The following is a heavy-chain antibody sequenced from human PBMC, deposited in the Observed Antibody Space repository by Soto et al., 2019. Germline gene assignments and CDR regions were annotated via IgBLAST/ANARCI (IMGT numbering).Heavy chain of an antibody. CDR1: GYTFITYY. D-gene: IGHD3-10*01. Sequence: QAQLVQSGAEVKKPGASVKVSCKASGYTFITYYIQWVRQAPGQGLEWMGWINPHSGATNYAQKFQGWVSMTKDTSISTAYMELRSLKSDDTAVYYCARDPGNPNDFDYWGQGTLVTVSS. V-gene: IGHV1-2*04. CDR2: INPHSGAT. J-gene: IGHJ4*01. CDR3: ARDPGNPNDFDY.